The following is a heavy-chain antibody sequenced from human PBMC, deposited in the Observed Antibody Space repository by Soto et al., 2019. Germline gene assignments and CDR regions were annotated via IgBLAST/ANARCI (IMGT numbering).Heavy chain of an antibody. CDR2: ISGSGGDT. J-gene: IGHJ1*01. Sequence: GGSLRLSCAASGFTFSTYAMSWVRQAPGKGLEWVSVISGSGGDTYYADSVKGRFTISRDNSKNTLYLQMNSLRAEETAVYYCAIERGSSTSAPGSYWGEVTQVTVSS. CDR1: GFTFSTYA. D-gene: IGHD6-6*01. V-gene: IGHV3-23*01. CDR3: AIERGSSTSAPGSY.